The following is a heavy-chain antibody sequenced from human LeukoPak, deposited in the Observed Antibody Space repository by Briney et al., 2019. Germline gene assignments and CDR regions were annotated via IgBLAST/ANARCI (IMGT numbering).Heavy chain of an antibody. Sequence: GGSLRLSCAASGFTFSSYGMHWVRQAPGKGPEWVAFIRYDGSNKYYADSVRGRFTISRDNSKNTLYLQMHSLRAEDTAVYYCAKYLGVVITLPGYWGQGTLVTVSS. CDR3: AKYLGVVITLPGY. CDR1: GFTFSSYG. J-gene: IGHJ4*02. D-gene: IGHD3-3*01. CDR2: IRYDGSNK. V-gene: IGHV3-30*02.